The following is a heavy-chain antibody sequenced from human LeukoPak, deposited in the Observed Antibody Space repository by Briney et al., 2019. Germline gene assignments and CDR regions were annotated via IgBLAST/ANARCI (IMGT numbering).Heavy chain of an antibody. J-gene: IGHJ4*02. V-gene: IGHV5-51*01. D-gene: IGHD5-18*01. Sequence: GEALKISCKGSGYSFTNYWIGWVGQMPGKGLEGMGIIYPGDCDTRYSPSFQGQVTISADKSISTAYLQWSSLEASDTAMYYCARSDTAMVNLFDYWGQGTLVTVSS. CDR1: GYSFTNYW. CDR2: IYPGDCDT. CDR3: ARSDTAMVNLFDY.